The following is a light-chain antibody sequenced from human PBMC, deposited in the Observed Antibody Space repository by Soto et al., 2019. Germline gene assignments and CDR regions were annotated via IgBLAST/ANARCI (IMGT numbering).Light chain of an antibody. CDR2: PAS. CDR1: QGNSSY. CDR3: QQCNSYLVT. J-gene: IGKJ3*01. V-gene: IGKV1-9*01. Sequence: IQLTQSPSSLSASVGDRVTITCRASQGNSSYLAWDQQKPGKAPKLLIYPASTLQSGVRSRFSGSGSGTDFTLTISSLQPEDFATYFFQQCNSYLVTFGPGAKVDIQ.